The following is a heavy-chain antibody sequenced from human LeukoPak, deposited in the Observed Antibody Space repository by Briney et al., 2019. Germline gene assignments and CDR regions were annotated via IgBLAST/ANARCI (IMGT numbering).Heavy chain of an antibody. J-gene: IGHJ5*02. V-gene: IGHV4-30-2*01. Sequence: SQTLSLTCAVSGGSISSGGYSWSWIRQPPGKGLEWIGYIYHSGSTYYNPSLKSRVTISVDRSKNQFSLKLSSVTAADTAVYYCARGHRGRFDPWGQGTLVTVSS. CDR2: IYHSGST. CDR1: GGSISSGGYS. CDR3: ARGHRGRFDP.